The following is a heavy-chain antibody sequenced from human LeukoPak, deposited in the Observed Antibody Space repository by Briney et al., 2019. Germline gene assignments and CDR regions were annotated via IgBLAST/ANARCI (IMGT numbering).Heavy chain of an antibody. CDR2: VSSSGET. D-gene: IGHD1-26*01. CDR1: GASIRSAGFN. CDR3: TREVSGGAAFDL. J-gene: IGHJ3*01. Sequence: SETLSLTCTVSGASIRSAGFNWGWIRRFPEKGLEWIGYVSSSGETYYNPSLKSRAIISSDTSKNQISLKLTSVTAADMAVYHCTREVSGGAAFDLWGQGTMVTVSS. V-gene: IGHV4-31*03.